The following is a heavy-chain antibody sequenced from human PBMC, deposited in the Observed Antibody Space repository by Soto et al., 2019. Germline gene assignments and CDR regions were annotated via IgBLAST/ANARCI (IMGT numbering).Heavy chain of an antibody. CDR1: GGTFSSYA. Sequence: SVKVSCKASGGTFSSYAISWVRQAPGQGLEWMGGIIPIFGTANYAQKFQSRVTITADESTSTAYMELSSLRSEDTAVYYCAREASIPGSFDPWGQGTLVTVSS. V-gene: IGHV1-69*13. CDR2: IIPIFGTA. CDR3: AREASIPGSFDP. D-gene: IGHD6-6*01. J-gene: IGHJ5*02.